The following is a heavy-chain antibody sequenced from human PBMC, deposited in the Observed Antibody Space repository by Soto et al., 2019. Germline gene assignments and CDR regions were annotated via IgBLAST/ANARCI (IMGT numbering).Heavy chain of an antibody. V-gene: IGHV4-61*01. D-gene: IGHD2-15*01. Sequence: SETLSLTCTVSGGSVSSGSYYWSWIRQPPGKGLEWIGYIYYSGSTNYNPSLKSRVTISVDTSKNQFSLKLSSVTAADTAVYYCASKYCSGGSCRNNWFDPWGQGTLVTVSS. CDR1: GGSVSSGSYY. CDR2: IYYSGST. CDR3: ASKYCSGGSCRNNWFDP. J-gene: IGHJ5*02.